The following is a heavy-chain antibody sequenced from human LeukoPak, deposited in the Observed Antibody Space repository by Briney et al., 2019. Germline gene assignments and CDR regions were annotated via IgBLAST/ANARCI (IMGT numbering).Heavy chain of an antibody. CDR2: VHPSEGT. D-gene: IGHD3-22*01. V-gene: IGHV4-4*02. CDR3: ATYYDRRGYNLAY. J-gene: IGHJ4*02. Sequence: ASGSLSLTSAVSGGSVSHSSWWTWGRQSPGKGLEWVGEVHPSEGTIYNLSLKSRVTLSLDKSKNQCSLDLNSVTAPDTAIYYCATYYDRRGYNLAYWGQVTLVTVPS. CDR1: GGSVSHSSW.